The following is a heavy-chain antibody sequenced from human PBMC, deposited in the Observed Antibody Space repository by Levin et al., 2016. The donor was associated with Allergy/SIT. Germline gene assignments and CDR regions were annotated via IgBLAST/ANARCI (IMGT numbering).Heavy chain of an antibody. CDR1: GFSLSTSGMC. V-gene: IGHV2-70*13. CDR3: ARSYYDSSAPIPLAAFDI. D-gene: IGHD3-22*01. J-gene: IGHJ3*02. CDR2: IDWDDDK. Sequence: SGPTLVKPTQTLTLTCTFSGFSLSTSGMCVSWIRQPPGKALEWLAVIDWDDDKYYSTSLKTRLTISKDTSKNQVVLTMTTMDPVDTATYYCARSYYDSSAPIPLAAFDIWGQGTMVTVSS.